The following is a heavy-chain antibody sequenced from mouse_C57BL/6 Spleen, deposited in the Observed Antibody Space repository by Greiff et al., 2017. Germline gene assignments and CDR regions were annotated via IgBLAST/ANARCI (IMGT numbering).Heavy chain of an antibody. CDR2: ISYDGSN. CDR3: ARAGQLRLRGFDY. V-gene: IGHV3-6*01. Sequence: EVKLLESGPGLVKPSQSLSLTCSVTGYSITSGYYWNWIRQFPGNKLEWMGYISYDGSNNYNPSLKNRISITRDTSKNQFFLKLNSLTTEDTATYYCARAGQLRLRGFDYWGQGTTLTVSS. J-gene: IGHJ2*01. D-gene: IGHD3-2*02. CDR1: GYSITSGYY.